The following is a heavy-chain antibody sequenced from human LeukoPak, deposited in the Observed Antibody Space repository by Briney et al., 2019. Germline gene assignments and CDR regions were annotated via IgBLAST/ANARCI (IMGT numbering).Heavy chain of an antibody. Sequence: SETLSLTCTVSGGSISGYYWSWIRQPPGKGLEWIGYIYYSGSTNYNPSLKSRVTISVDTSKNQFSLKLSSVTAADTAVYYCARDRAKGSGSRSGWFDPWGQGTLVTVSS. CDR2: IYYSGST. V-gene: IGHV4-59*01. J-gene: IGHJ5*02. CDR3: ARDRAKGSGSRSGWFDP. CDR1: GGSISGYY. D-gene: IGHD6-19*01.